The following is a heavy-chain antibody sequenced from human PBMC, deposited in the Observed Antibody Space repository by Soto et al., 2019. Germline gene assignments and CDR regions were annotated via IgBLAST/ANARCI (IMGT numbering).Heavy chain of an antibody. CDR1: GFTFSSYA. CDR2: ISYDGSNK. J-gene: IGHJ4*02. D-gene: IGHD3-10*01. Sequence: QVQLVESGGGVVQPGRSLRLSCAASGFTFSSYAMHWVRQAPGKGLEWVAVISYDGSNKYYADSVKGRFTISRDNSKNTRYLQMNSLRDEDTAIYYCARSGGGFMDLLWKYYFDYWGQGTLVTVS. V-gene: IGHV3-30-3*01. CDR3: ARSGGGFMDLLWKYYFDY.